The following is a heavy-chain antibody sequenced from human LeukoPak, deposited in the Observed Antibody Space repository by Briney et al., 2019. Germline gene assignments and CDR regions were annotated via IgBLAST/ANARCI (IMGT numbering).Heavy chain of an antibody. J-gene: IGHJ5*02. D-gene: IGHD2-8*01. CDR2: IYYSGST. V-gene: IGHV4-30-4*08. Sequence: PSETLSLTCTVSGGSISSGDYYWRWIRQPPGKGLEWIGYIYYSGSTYYNPSLKSRFTISVDTSKNQFSLKLSSVTAADTAVYYCARGIVLMVYPLAPRSWFDPWGQGTLVTVSS. CDR3: ARGIVLMVYPLAPRSWFDP. CDR1: GGSISSGDYY.